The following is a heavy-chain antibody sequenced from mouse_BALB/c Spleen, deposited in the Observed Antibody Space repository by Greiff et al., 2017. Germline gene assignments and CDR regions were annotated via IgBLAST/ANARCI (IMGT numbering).Heavy chain of an antibody. Sequence: EVMLVESGGGLVKPGGSLKLSCAASGFTFSSYAMSWVRQSPEKRLEWVAEISSGGSYTYYPDTVTGRFTISRDNAKNTLYLEMSSLRSEDTAMYYCARDRYDGYFPFAYWGQGTLVTVSA. D-gene: IGHD2-3*01. V-gene: IGHV5-9-4*01. CDR2: ISSGGSYT. J-gene: IGHJ3*01. CDR3: ARDRYDGYFPFAY. CDR1: GFTFSSYA.